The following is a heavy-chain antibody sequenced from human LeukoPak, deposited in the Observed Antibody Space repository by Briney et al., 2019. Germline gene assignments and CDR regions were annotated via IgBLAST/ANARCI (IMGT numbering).Heavy chain of an antibody. CDR3: ARPTGIDAAGIWKF. CDR1: GFTFGDYA. J-gene: IGHJ4*02. D-gene: IGHD6-13*01. V-gene: IGHV3-49*04. Sequence: PGGSLRLSCTASGFTFGDYAMSWVRQAPGKGLEWVGFIRSKAYGGTTEYAASVKGRFTISRDDSKSIAYLQMNSLKTEDTAVYYCARPTGIDAAGIWKFWGQGTLVTVSS. CDR2: IRSKAYGGTT.